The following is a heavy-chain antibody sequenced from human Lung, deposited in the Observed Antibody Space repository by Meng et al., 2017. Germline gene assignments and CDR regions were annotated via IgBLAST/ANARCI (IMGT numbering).Heavy chain of an antibody. CDR3: ARGRVVVAATPSDY. CDR2: ISSSSA. Sequence: EVQLVESGGGLGKPGGSLRLSCAASGFTLSSYSMNWVRQAPGKGLEWVSSISSSSAYADSVKGRFTISRDNAKNSLYLQMNSLRAEDTAVYYCARGRVVVAATPSDYWGQGTLVTVSS. D-gene: IGHD2-15*01. CDR1: GFTLSSYS. V-gene: IGHV3-21*01. J-gene: IGHJ4*02.